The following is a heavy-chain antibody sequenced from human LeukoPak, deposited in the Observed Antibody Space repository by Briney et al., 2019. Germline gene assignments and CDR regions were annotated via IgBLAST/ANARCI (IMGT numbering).Heavy chain of an antibody. CDR3: ARWGGIAARPGGFL. Sequence: GGSLRLSCAASGFTFSSYSMNWVRQAPGKGLEWVSSISSSSSYIYYADSVKGRSTISRDNAKNSLYLQMNSLRAEDTAVYYCARWGGIAARPGGFLWGQGTLVTVSS. V-gene: IGHV3-21*01. CDR2: ISSSSSYI. J-gene: IGHJ4*02. D-gene: IGHD6-6*01. CDR1: GFTFSSYS.